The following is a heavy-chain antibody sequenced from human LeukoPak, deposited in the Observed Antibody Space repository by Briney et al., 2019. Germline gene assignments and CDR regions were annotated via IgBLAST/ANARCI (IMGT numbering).Heavy chain of an antibody. J-gene: IGHJ4*02. CDR2: ISYDGNNK. Sequence: GGSLRLSCAASGFTFSSYAMHWVRQAPGKGLEWVAVISYDGNNKYYADSVKGRFTISRDNSKNTLYLQMNSLRAEDTAVYYCAKSSGYCSSTSCSYYFDYWGQGTLVTVSS. D-gene: IGHD2-2*01. CDR3: AKSSGYCSSTSCSYYFDY. CDR1: GFTFSSYA. V-gene: IGHV3-30*18.